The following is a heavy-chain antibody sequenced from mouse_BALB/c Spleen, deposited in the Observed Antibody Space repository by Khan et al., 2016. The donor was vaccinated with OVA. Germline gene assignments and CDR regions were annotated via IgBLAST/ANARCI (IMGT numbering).Heavy chain of an antibody. CDR2: ISSFAYSI. J-gene: IGHJ4*01. Sequence: EVELVESGGGLVQPGGSRKLSCAASGFTFSDYGLAWVRQAPGKGPEWVAFISSFAYSIYYADTLTGRFTISRENAKNTLYLEMSSLRSEDTAMYYCARSWAMDYWGQGTSVTVSS. CDR3: ARSWAMDY. CDR1: GFTFSDYG. V-gene: IGHV5-15*02.